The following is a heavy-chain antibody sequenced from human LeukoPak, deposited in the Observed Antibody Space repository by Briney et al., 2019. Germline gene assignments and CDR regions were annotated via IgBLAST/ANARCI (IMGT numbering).Heavy chain of an antibody. CDR3: ARRLNGYNVGGRDYFGMDV. V-gene: IGHV4-59*08. J-gene: IGHJ6*02. Sequence: SETLSLTCTVSGGSFHNYYWSWIRQPPGKGLEWIGYIYYNGNTKYNPSLKSRVTISLNTSNNQFSLMLNSVTAADTAVYYCARRLNGYNVGGRDYFGMDVWGQGTTVTVS. CDR1: GGSFHNYY. D-gene: IGHD5-24*01. CDR2: IYYNGNT.